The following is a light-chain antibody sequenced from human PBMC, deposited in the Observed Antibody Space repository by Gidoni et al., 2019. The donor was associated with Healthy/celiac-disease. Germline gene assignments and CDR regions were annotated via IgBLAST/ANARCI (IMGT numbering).Light chain of an antibody. V-gene: IGKV3-11*01. CDR2: DAS. Sequence: EILFTQSPATLSLSPGERATLPCRSSQTVSSYLAWYQQKPGQAPRLFIYDASNRATGIPARFSGSGSGTDFTLTISSLEPEDFAVYYCQQRSNWRITFGQGTRLEIK. J-gene: IGKJ5*01. CDR3: QQRSNWRIT. CDR1: QTVSSY.